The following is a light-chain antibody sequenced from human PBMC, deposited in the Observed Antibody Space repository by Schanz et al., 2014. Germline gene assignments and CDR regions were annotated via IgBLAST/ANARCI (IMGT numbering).Light chain of an antibody. V-gene: IGLV1-44*01. Sequence: QSVLTRPPSASGTPGQRVTISCSGSSSNIGSNPVNWYQQLPRAAPTLLIYTSDQRPSGVPDRFSGSKSGTSASLAISGLQSEDEAHYYCAAWDDSLNGVVFGGGTKLTVL. CDR3: AAWDDSLNGVV. CDR2: TSD. CDR1: SSNIGSNP. J-gene: IGLJ2*01.